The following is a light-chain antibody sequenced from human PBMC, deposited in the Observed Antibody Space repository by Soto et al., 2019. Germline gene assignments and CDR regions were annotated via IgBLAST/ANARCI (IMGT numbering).Light chain of an antibody. V-gene: IGKV1-39*01. CDR3: QQTYGTPRT. CDR1: QDISNY. J-gene: IGKJ1*01. Sequence: DIQMTQSPSSLSASVGDRVTITCQASQDISNYLNWFQQTPGKAPKLLIYVASSLQSGVPSRFSGSGSGTDFTLTISSLQPEDFATYYCQQTYGTPRTFGQGTKVDIK. CDR2: VAS.